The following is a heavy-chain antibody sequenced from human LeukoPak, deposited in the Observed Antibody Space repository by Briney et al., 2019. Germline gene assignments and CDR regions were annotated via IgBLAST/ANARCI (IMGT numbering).Heavy chain of an antibody. J-gene: IGHJ4*02. V-gene: IGHV4-34*01. CDR3: ARGLSGSYTDY. D-gene: IGHD1-26*01. CDR1: GGSFSGYY. Sequence: SSETLSLTCAVYGGSFSGYYWSWIRQPPGKGLEWIGEINHSGSTNYNPSLKGRVTISVDTSKNQFSLKLSSVTAADTAVYYCARGLSGSYTDYWGQGTLVTVSS. CDR2: INHSGST.